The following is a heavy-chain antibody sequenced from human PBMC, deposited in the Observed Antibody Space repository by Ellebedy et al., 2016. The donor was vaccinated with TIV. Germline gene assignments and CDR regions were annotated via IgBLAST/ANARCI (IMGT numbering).Heavy chain of an antibody. D-gene: IGHD2-8*02. CDR2: ISYDGSNK. Sequence: GGSLRLSCAASGFTFSSYALHWVRQAPGKGLEWVAVISYDGSNKYYADSVKGRFTISRDNSKNTLFLQMNSLRAEDTAVYYCAKGASTVFAPPFDYWGQGTLVTVSS. V-gene: IGHV3-30-3*01. CDR3: AKGASTVFAPPFDY. J-gene: IGHJ4*02. CDR1: GFTFSSYA.